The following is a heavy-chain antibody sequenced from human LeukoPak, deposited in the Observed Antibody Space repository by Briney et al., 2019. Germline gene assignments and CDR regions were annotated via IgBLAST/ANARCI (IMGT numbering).Heavy chain of an antibody. CDR2: INYSGST. CDR1: GGSISSYSYY. D-gene: IGHD3-22*01. J-gene: IGHJ4*02. V-gene: IGHV4-39*01. Sequence: SETLSLSCTVPGGSISSYSYYWGWIRKPPGKGLEWIGSINYSGSTSYTPSLKTRVTISVDTSRDQFSLKMSSVTAADTAVYYCVTIMYDSSGYSYFDLWGQGTLVTVSS. CDR3: VTIMYDSSGYSYFDL.